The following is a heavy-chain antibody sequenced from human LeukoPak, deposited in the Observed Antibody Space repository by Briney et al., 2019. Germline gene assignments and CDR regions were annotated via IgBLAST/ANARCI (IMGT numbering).Heavy chain of an antibody. J-gene: IGHJ6*03. CDR2: IYTSGST. D-gene: IGHD2-2*01. CDR1: GGSISSYY. V-gene: IGHV4-4*07. Sequence: SETLSLTCTVSGGSISSYYWSWIRQPAGKGLEWIGRIYTSGSTNYNPSLKSRVTMSVATSKNQFSLKLSSVTAADTAVYYCARQDIVVVPAATPYYYYMDVWGKGTTVTVSS. CDR3: ARQDIVVVPAATPYYYYMDV.